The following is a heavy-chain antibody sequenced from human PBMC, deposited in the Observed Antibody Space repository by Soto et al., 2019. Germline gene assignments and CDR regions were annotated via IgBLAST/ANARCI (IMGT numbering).Heavy chain of an antibody. V-gene: IGHV3-23*01. D-gene: IGHD4-17*01. J-gene: IGHJ5*02. CDR3: AKDSYGDFLPEFDP. Sequence: GGSLRLSCAASGFMFNNYAMSWVRQAPGKGLQWVAAISGSGGGTYYADSVKGRFTISRDNYKNTLYLKMNSLRADDTAAYYCAKDSYGDFLPEFDPWGQGTLVTVSS. CDR2: ISGSGGGT. CDR1: GFMFNNYA.